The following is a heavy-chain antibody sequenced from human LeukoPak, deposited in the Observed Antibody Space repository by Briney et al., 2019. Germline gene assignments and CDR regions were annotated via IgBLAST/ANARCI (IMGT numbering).Heavy chain of an antibody. CDR3: ARGAYCGGNCYWYFDL. Sequence: GRSLRLSCAASGFTFSNYFIHWVRQAPGRGLEWVAVIWYDGSNTYCADSVKGRFTISRDNSKNTLYLQMNSLRAEDTAVHYCARGAYCGGNCYWYFDLWGRGTLVTVSS. J-gene: IGHJ2*01. CDR2: IWYDGSNT. D-gene: IGHD2-21*02. V-gene: IGHV3-33*01. CDR1: GFTFSNYF.